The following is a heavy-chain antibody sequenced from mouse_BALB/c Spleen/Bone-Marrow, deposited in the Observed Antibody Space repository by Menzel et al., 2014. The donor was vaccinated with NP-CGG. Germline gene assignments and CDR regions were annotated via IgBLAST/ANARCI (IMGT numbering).Heavy chain of an antibody. CDR1: GYTFTNSW. V-gene: IGHV1S130*01. D-gene: IGHD2-14*01. CDR2: IHPNSGNS. J-gene: IGHJ2*01. CDR3: ARHHRYAYYFDY. Sequence: VQLQQSGSVLVRPGASVKLSCKASGYTFTNSWMHWAKPRPGQGLEWIGEIHPNSGNSNYNEKFKGKATLTVDTSSNTAYVGLSNLTFEDSAVYYCARHHRYAYYFDYWGQGTTLTVSS.